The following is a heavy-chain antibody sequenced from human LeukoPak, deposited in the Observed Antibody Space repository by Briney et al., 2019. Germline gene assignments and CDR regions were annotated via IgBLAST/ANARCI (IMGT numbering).Heavy chain of an antibody. CDR3: AKEFGLVASAF. D-gene: IGHD2-15*01. CDR1: GFTFDDYT. Sequence: GGSLRLSCAASGFTFDDYTMHWVRQAPGKGLEWVSLISWDGGSTYYADSVKGRFTISRDNSKNSLYLQMNSLRAEDTAVYYCAKEFGLVASAFWGQGTLVTVSS. CDR2: ISWDGGST. V-gene: IGHV3-43*01. J-gene: IGHJ4*02.